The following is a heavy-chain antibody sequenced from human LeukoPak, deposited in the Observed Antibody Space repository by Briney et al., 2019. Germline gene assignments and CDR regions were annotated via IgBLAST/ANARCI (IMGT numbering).Heavy chain of an antibody. CDR3: AKPLGITVDAFDI. V-gene: IGHV3-9*01. Sequence: GRSLRLSCAASGFTFDDYAMHWVRQAPGKGLEWVSGISWNSGRINYADSVKGRFTISRDNAKNSLYLQMNSLRAEDTALYYCAKPLGITVDAFDIWGQGTMVTVSS. D-gene: IGHD1-14*01. CDR1: GFTFDDYA. CDR2: ISWNSGRI. J-gene: IGHJ3*02.